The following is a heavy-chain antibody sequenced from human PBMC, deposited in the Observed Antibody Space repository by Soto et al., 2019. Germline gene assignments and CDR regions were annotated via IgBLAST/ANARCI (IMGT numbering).Heavy chain of an antibody. Sequence: GGSLRLSCAASGFTFSGSAMHWVRQASGKGLEWVGRIRSKANSYATAYAASVKGRFTISRDDSKNTAYLQMNSLKTEDTAVYYCTSGPPTRGYSYGYLYYYYGMDVWGQGTTVTVSS. CDR1: GFTFSGSA. D-gene: IGHD5-18*01. CDR2: IRSKANSYAT. V-gene: IGHV3-73*01. J-gene: IGHJ6*02. CDR3: TSGPPTRGYSYGYLYYYYGMDV.